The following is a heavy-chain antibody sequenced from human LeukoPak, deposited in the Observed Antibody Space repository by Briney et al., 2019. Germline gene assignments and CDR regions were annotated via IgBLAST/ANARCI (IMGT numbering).Heavy chain of an antibody. Sequence: SGGSLRLSCAASGFTFSSYGMHWVRQAPGKGLEWVALISYDGSNKYYADSVKGRFTISRDNSKNTLYLQMNSLRAEDTAVYYCARGPYSSSWLDYWGQGTLVTVSS. CDR3: ARGPYSSSWLDY. J-gene: IGHJ4*02. CDR1: GFTFSSYG. D-gene: IGHD6-13*01. V-gene: IGHV3-30*03. CDR2: ISYDGSNK.